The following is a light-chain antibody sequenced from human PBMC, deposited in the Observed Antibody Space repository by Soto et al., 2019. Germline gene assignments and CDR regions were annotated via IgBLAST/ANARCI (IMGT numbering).Light chain of an antibody. Sequence: EFVLTQSPGTLSLSPGERATLSCRASQSVSATYSAWYQQKPGQAPRLLIYAASSRATGVPDRFSGSGSGTDFTLTISRLEPEDFAVYYCQHYVTSPLTFGGGTKVDIK. CDR2: AAS. J-gene: IGKJ4*01. CDR1: QSVSATY. CDR3: QHYVTSPLT. V-gene: IGKV3-20*01.